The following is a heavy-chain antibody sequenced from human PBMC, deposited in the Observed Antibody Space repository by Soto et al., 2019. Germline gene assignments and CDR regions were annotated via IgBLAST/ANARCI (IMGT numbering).Heavy chain of an antibody. J-gene: IGHJ6*02. CDR1: GFTFSSYW. CDR2: IKQDGSEK. V-gene: IGHV3-7*03. CDR3: ARVGGDGYNYRWGDHYYYGMDV. Sequence: GGSLRLSCAASGFTFSSYWMSWARQAPGKGLEWVANIKQDGSEKYYVDSVKGRFTISRDNAKNSLYLQMNSLRAEDTAVYYCARVGGDGYNYRWGDHYYYGMDVWGQGTTVTVSS. D-gene: IGHD2-21*01.